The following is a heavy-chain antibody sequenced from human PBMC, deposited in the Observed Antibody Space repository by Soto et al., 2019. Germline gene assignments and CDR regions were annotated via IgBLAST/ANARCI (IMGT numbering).Heavy chain of an antibody. CDR1: GFTFSSYA. Sequence: QVQLVESGGGVVQPGRSLRLSCAASGFTFSSYAMHWVRQAPGKGLEGVAVISYDGSNKYYADSVKGRFTISRDNSKNTLYLQMNSLRAEDTAVYYCAREMGYYDSSGSFDYWGQGTLVTVSS. V-gene: IGHV3-30-3*01. J-gene: IGHJ4*02. CDR2: ISYDGSNK. D-gene: IGHD3-22*01. CDR3: AREMGYYDSSGSFDY.